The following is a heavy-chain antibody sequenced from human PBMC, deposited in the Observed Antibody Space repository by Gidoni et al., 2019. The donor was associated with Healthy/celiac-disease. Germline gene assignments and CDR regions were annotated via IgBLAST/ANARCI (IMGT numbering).Heavy chain of an antibody. J-gene: IGHJ6*02. CDR1: GFTFSSYS. V-gene: IGHV3-21*01. Sequence: EVQLVESGGGLVKPGGSLRLSCAASGFTFSSYSMNWVRQAPGKGLEWVSSISSSSSYIYYADSVKGRFTISRDNAKNSLYLQMNSLRAEDTAVYYCARAGFDYYYGMDVWGQGTTVTVSS. CDR3: ARAGFDYYYGMDV. D-gene: IGHD2-15*01. CDR2: ISSSSSYI.